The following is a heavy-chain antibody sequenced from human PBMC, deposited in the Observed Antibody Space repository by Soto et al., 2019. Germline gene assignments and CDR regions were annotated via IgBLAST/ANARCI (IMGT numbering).Heavy chain of an antibody. CDR3: ATEWGRGVGGRWGLDI. V-gene: IGHV3-9*01. CDR2: ISWNSGSR. J-gene: IGHJ3*02. D-gene: IGHD3-10*01. Sequence: EVRLVESGGGLVQPGRSLRLSCVASGFTFNDYAMHWVRQVPGKGLGWVSSISWNSGSRGYVDSVKGRFTISRDNAENSRYLKMKSRRPEKTAVYDGATEWGRGVGGRWGLDIWGKGTMVPVSS. CDR1: GFTFNDYA.